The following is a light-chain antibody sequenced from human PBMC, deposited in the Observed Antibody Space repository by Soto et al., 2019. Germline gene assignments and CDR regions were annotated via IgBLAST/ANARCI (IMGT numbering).Light chain of an antibody. Sequence: QSVLTQPPSVSGAPGQRVAISCTGSSSNIGAEYDVHWYRQLPGTAPKRLIYGDNNRPSGVPDRFSGSKSGTSASLAITGLQPEDEADYYCQSYDSSLTTFVFGTGTKLTVL. V-gene: IGLV1-40*01. J-gene: IGLJ1*01. CDR1: SSNIGAEYD. CDR2: GDN. CDR3: QSYDSSLTTFV.